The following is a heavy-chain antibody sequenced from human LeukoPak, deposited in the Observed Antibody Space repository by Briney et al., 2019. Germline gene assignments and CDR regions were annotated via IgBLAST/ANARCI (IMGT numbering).Heavy chain of an antibody. D-gene: IGHD4-11*01. CDR1: GFTFVSYG. CDR3: ARDGDYSNYFLNYYYYYGMDV. CDR2: ISSSGSTI. V-gene: IGHV3-48*03. J-gene: IGHJ6*02. Sequence: GGSLRLSCAASGFTFVSYGMHWVRQAPGKGLEWVSYISSSGSTIYYADSVKGRFTISRDNAKNSLYLQMNSLRAEDTAVYYCARDGDYSNYFLNYYYYYGMDVWGQGTTVTVSS.